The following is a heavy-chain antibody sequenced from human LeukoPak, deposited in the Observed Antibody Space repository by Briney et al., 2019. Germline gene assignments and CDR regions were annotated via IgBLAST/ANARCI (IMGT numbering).Heavy chain of an antibody. CDR2: IIPILGIA. Sequence: SSVKVSCKASGGTFSSYTISWVRQAPGQGLEWMGRIIPILGIANYAQKFQGRVTITADKSTSTAYMKLSSLRSEDTAVYYCARLSDGYNFDYWGQGTLVTVSS. V-gene: IGHV1-69*02. CDR3: ARLSDGYNFDY. CDR1: GGTFSSYT. D-gene: IGHD5-24*01. J-gene: IGHJ4*02.